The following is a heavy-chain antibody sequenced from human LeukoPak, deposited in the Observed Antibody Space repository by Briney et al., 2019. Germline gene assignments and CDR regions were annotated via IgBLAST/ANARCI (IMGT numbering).Heavy chain of an antibody. CDR2: ISPYHGGT. CDR1: GYTFIDYY. CDR3: ARDRRYSSDWYFDY. Sequence: ASVKVSCKASGYTFIDYYIHWVRQAPGQGLEWVGRISPYHGGTNYAQKFQGRVTMTSDTSISTAYMELSRLTSDDTAVYYCARDRRYSSDWYFDYWGQGTLVTVSS. V-gene: IGHV1-2*06. J-gene: IGHJ4*02. D-gene: IGHD6-19*01.